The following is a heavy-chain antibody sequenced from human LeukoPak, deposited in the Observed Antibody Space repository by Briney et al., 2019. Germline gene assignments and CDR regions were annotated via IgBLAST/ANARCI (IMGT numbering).Heavy chain of an antibody. CDR1: GGSIRNYY. J-gene: IGHJ3*02. CDR2: IYYSGST. D-gene: IGHD1-14*01. V-gene: IGHV4-30-4*01. Sequence: SETLSLTCTVSGGSIRNYYWSWIRQPPGKGLEWIGYIYYSGSTYYNPSLKSRVTISVDTSKNQFSLKLSSVTAADTAVYYCARDHHGSRAFDIWGQGTMVTVSS. CDR3: ARDHHGSRAFDI.